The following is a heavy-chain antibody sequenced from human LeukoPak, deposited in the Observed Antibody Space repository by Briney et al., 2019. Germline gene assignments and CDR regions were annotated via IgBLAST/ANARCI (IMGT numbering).Heavy chain of an antibody. CDR2: ISAYNGNT. CDR1: GYTFTSYG. CDR3: AREGYDSSGLGD. D-gene: IGHD3-22*01. V-gene: IGHV1-18*01. Sequence: ASVKVSCKASGYTFTSYGISWVRQAPGQGLEWMGWISAYNGNTNYAQKFQGRVTMTRDTSTSTVYMELSSLRSEDTAVYYCAREGYDSSGLGDWGQGTLVTVSS. J-gene: IGHJ4*02.